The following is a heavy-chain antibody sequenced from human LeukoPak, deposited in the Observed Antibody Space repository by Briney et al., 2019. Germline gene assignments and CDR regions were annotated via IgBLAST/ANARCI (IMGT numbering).Heavy chain of an antibody. D-gene: IGHD1-26*01. CDR1: GGSISSYY. V-gene: IGHV4-4*07. J-gene: IGHJ4*02. CDR3: ARSGVGATTRGYFDY. Sequence: PSETLSLTCTVSGGSISSYYWSWIRQPAGKGLEWIGRIYTSGSTNYNPSLKSRVTMSVDTSKNQFSLELSSVTAADTAVYYCARSGVGATTRGYFDYWGQGTLVTVSS. CDR2: IYTSGST.